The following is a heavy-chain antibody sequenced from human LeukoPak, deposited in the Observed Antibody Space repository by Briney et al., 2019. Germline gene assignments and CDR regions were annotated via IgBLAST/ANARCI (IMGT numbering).Heavy chain of an antibody. CDR3: ARSRYDSSGYDFDY. D-gene: IGHD3-22*01. V-gene: IGHV4-31*03. J-gene: IGHJ4*02. CDR1: GGSISSGGYY. CDR2: VYFSGST. Sequence: PSETLSLTCTVSGGSISSGGYYWSWIRQFPGKGLEWIGYVYFSGSTYYNPSLRSRVTISRDTSKNQFSLKLSSVTAADTAVYYCARSRYDSSGYDFDYWGQGTLVTVSS.